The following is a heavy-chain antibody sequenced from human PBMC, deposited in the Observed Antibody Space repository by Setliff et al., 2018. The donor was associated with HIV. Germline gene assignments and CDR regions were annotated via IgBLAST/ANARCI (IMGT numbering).Heavy chain of an antibody. J-gene: IGHJ5*02. D-gene: IGHD3-10*01. Sequence: SETLSLTCTVSGGSISTNNYYWAWIRQPPGKGLEWIGTIDYSGSTYYNASLRSRAIISGDMSKNQFSLKVNSVTAADTAVYYCARDFDYGSDPGFFDPWGQGTLVTVS. CDR2: IDYSGST. CDR3: ARDFDYGSDPGFFDP. V-gene: IGHV4-39*07. CDR1: GGSISTNNYY.